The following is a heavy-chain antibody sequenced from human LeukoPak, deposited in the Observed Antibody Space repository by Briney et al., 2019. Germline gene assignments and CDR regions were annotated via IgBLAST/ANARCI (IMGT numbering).Heavy chain of an antibody. D-gene: IGHD1-26*01. V-gene: IGHV4-4*02. CDR2: ISLSGLT. CDR3: PRESGAFSPFGY. CDR1: GDSISSTNW. J-gene: IGHJ4*02. Sequence: PSGTLSLTCGVSGDSISSTNWWSWVRQPPGQGLEWIGEISLSGLTNYNPSLKSRVTMSLDKSKNHLSLNLTSVTAADTAVYYCPRESGAFSPFGYWGQGTLVTVSS.